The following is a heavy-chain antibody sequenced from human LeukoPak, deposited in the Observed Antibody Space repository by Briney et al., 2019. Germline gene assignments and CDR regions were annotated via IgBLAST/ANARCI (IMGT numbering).Heavy chain of an antibody. CDR1: GGSFSGYY. D-gene: IGHD3-22*01. CDR3: VAVVINDAFDI. CDR2: INHSGST. Sequence: SETLSLTCAVYGGSFSGYYWSWIRQPPGKGLEWIGEINHSGSTNYNPSLKSRVTISVDTSKNQFSLKLSSVTAADPAVYYCVAVVINDAFDIWGQGTMVTVSS. V-gene: IGHV4-34*01. J-gene: IGHJ3*02.